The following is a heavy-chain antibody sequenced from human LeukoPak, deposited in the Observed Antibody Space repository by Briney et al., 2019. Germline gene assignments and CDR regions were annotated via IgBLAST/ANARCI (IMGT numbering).Heavy chain of an antibody. D-gene: IGHD3-3*01. J-gene: IGHJ5*02. CDR2: ISGSGGST. Sequence: GGSLRLSCAASGFTFSSYGMSWVRQAPGKGLEWVSAISGSGGSTYYADSVKGRFTISRDNSKNTLYLQMNSLRAEDTAVYYCAKAVFAGLARNWFDPWGQGTLVTVSS. CDR1: GFTFSSYG. CDR3: AKAVFAGLARNWFDP. V-gene: IGHV3-23*01.